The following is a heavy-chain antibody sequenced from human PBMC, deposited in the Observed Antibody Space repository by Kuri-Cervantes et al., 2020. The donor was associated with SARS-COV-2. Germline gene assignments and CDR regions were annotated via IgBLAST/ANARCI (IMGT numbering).Heavy chain of an antibody. CDR2: ISYDGSNK. J-gene: IGHJ3*02. CDR1: GFTFSSYA. Sequence: LSLTCAASGFTFSSYAMHWVRQAPGKGLEWVAVISYDGSNKYYADSLRGRFTVSRDFSKDTLYLQMNSLTSDDTAMYYCVRVRGLLWIGEGRNAFDIWGQGTMVTVSS. D-gene: IGHD3-10*01. CDR3: VRVRGLLWIGEGRNAFDI. V-gene: IGHV3-30-3*01.